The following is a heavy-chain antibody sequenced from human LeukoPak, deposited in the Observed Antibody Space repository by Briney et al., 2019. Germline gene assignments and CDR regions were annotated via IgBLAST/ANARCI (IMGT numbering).Heavy chain of an antibody. CDR2: IYYSGST. CDR1: GDSISSSSYY. V-gene: IGHV4-39*07. D-gene: IGHD3-10*01. Sequence: SETLSLTCTVSGDSISSSSYYWGWIRQPPGKGLEWIGSIYYSGSTYYNPSLKSRVTISVDTSKNQFSLKLSSVTAADTAVYYCARSHGARFGQFDYWGQGTLVTVSS. J-gene: IGHJ4*02. CDR3: ARSHGARFGQFDY.